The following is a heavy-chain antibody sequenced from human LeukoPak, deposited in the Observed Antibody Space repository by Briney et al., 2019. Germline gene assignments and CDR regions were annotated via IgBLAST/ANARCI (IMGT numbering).Heavy chain of an antibody. Sequence: SETLSLTCTVSGYSISNGYYWGWIRQPPGKGLEWIGSIYHSGSTYYNPSLKSRVTISVDTSKNQFSLKLSSVTAADTAVYYCARLLYCSGGSCPDAFDIWGQGTMVTVSS. CDR3: ARLLYCSGGSCPDAFDI. CDR1: GYSISNGYY. CDR2: IYHSGST. D-gene: IGHD2-15*01. J-gene: IGHJ3*02. V-gene: IGHV4-38-2*02.